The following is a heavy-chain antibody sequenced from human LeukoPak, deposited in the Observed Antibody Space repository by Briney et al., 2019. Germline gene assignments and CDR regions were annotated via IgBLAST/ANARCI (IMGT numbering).Heavy chain of an antibody. V-gene: IGHV1-69*04. D-gene: IGHD2-15*01. CDR2: IIPILGIA. CDR1: GGTFSSYA. CDR3: ARRLRYCSGGSCTYNWFDP. Sequence: ASVKVSCKASGGTFSSYAISWVRQAPGQGLEWMGRIIPILGIANYAQKFQGRVTIAADKSTSTAYMELRSLRSDDTAVYYCARRLRYCSGGSCTYNWFDPWGQGTLVTVSS. J-gene: IGHJ5*02.